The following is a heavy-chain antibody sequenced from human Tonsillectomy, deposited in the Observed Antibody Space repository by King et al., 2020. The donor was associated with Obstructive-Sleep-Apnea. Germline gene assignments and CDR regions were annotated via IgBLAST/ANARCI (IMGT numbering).Heavy chain of an antibody. CDR2: INWKGGST. Sequence: VQLVESGGGVVRPGGSLRLSCAASGFTFDDYGMRWVRQAPGKGLELVSGINWKGGSTGHADLWKVRFTISRDNAKNSLYLQMNSLRAEDTALYHCARADYYDSSGYYADYWGQGTLVTVSS. V-gene: IGHV3-20*01. CDR1: GFTFDDYG. CDR3: ARADYYDSSGYYADY. J-gene: IGHJ4*02. D-gene: IGHD3-22*01.